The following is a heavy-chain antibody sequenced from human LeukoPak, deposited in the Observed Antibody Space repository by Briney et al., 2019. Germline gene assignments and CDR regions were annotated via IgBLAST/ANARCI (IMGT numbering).Heavy chain of an antibody. CDR2: ISSSGGST. CDR3: AKESMAETLFDY. J-gene: IGHJ4*02. Sequence: GGSLRLSCAASGFTFSSYAKNWVRQAPGKGLEWVSAISSSGGSTYYAYSVKGRFTMPRDNSKNALYLQMNSLRAEDTCVYYCAKESMAETLFDYWGQGTLVTVSS. V-gene: IGHV3-23*01. D-gene: IGHD5-24*01. CDR1: GFTFSSYA.